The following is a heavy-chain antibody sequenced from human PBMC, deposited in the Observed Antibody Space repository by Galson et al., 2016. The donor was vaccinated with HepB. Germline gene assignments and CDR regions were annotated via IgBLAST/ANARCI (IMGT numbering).Heavy chain of an antibody. Sequence: SLRLSCAASGFTFSSFAMSWVRQAPGKGLEWVSLIFGGGVGTFYADAVKGRFTISRDNSTNTLYLQMDSLRAEDTAVYYCAKVSEACSRTSCYHYYGTDGWGQGSLVTVSS. V-gene: IGHV3-23*01. CDR1: GFTFSSFA. D-gene: IGHD2-2*01. CDR2: IFGGGVGT. J-gene: IGHJ4*02. CDR3: AKVSEACSRTSCYHYYGTDG.